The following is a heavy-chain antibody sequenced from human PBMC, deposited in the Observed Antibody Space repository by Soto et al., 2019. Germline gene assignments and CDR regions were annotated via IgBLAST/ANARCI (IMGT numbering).Heavy chain of an antibody. CDR3: ARESEDLTSNFDY. CDR2: ISYDGSNK. J-gene: IGHJ4*02. V-gene: IGHV3-30*03. CDR1: GFTFTTYG. Sequence: GGSLRLSCGASGFTFTTYGMHWVRQAPGKGLEWVAAISYDGSNKDYSDSVKGRFTISRDNSKDTLYLDMNSLSAEDTAVYYCARESEDLTSNFDYWGQGTLVTVSS.